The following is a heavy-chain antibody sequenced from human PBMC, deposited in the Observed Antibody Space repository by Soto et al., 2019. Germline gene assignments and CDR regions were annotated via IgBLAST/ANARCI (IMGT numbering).Heavy chain of an antibody. CDR2: FNHSGSP. CDR1: GGSFRGYS. V-gene: IGHV4-34*01. J-gene: IGHJ5*02. Sequence: QVQLQQWGAGLLKPSETLSLTCAVYGGSFRGYSGTGIPQPQGKGLGWFGEFNHSGSPNYTPSLKSRVTISVDTSKNQFSLKLSSVTAADTAVYYCARVYSSGWFPYWFDPWGQGTLVTVSS. CDR3: ARVYSSGWFPYWFDP. D-gene: IGHD6-19*01.